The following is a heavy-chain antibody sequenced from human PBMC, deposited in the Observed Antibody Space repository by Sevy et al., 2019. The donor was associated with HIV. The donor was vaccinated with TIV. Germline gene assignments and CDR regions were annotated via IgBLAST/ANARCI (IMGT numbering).Heavy chain of an antibody. D-gene: IGHD6-13*01. CDR3: AKDLSSSWYIDY. J-gene: IGHJ4*02. CDR2: ISYDGSNK. V-gene: IGHV3-30*18. Sequence: GESLKISCAASGFTFSSYGMHWVRQAPGKGLEWVAVISYDGSNKYYADSVKGRFTISRDNSKNTLYLQMNSLRAEDTAVYYCAKDLSSSWYIDYWGQGTLVTVSS. CDR1: GFTFSSYG.